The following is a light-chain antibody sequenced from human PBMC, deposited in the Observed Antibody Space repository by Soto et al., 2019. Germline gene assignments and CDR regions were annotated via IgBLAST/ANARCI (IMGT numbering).Light chain of an antibody. Sequence: QSVLTQPPSASGTPGQRVTISCPGSSSNVGGNTVNWYQHLPGTAPKLVIYSNNQRPSGVPDRFSGSRSGTSASLAISGLQSEDEADYYCAAWDDSLNGYVFGTGTKVTVL. CDR1: SSNVGGNT. J-gene: IGLJ1*01. V-gene: IGLV1-44*01. CDR2: SNN. CDR3: AAWDDSLNGYV.